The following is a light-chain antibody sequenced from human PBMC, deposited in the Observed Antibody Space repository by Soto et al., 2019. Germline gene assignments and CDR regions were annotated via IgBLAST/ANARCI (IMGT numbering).Light chain of an antibody. V-gene: IGLV7-46*01. Sequence: QAVVTQEPSLTVSPGGTVTLTCSSSTGNVTSGLFPCWLQQTPGQAPRTLIYDTSEQHSWTPGRFSGSLPGRKGAQTLSGPQPEDEATYSCFLTSPDARQVFGGGTKVTVI. CDR3: FLTSPDARQV. CDR1: TGNVTSGLF. CDR2: DTS. J-gene: IGLJ3*02.